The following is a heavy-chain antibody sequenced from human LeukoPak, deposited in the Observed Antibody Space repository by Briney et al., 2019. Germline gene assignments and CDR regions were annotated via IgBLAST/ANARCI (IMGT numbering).Heavy chain of an antibody. D-gene: IGHD6-25*01. Sequence: SETLSLTCTVSGGSIRSYYWSWIRQPPGKGLECIGYIYNSGSTNYNPSLKSRVSISVDTSKNQFSLKLSSATAADTAVYYCARSAIDAFDIWGQGTMVTVSS. CDR2: IYNSGST. J-gene: IGHJ3*02. V-gene: IGHV4-59*08. CDR3: ARSAIDAFDI. CDR1: GGSIRSYY.